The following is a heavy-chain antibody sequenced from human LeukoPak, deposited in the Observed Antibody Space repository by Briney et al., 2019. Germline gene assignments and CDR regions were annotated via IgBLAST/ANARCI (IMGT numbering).Heavy chain of an antibody. Sequence: GGSLRLSCAASGFTFSSYAMSWVRQAPGKGLEWVSAISGSGGSTYYADSVKGRFTISRDNSKNTLYLQMNSLRAEDTAVDYCXXXXXXXXWXSWFDPWGQGTLVTVSS. CDR3: XXXXXXXXWXSWFDP. J-gene: IGHJ5*02. CDR1: GFTFSSYA. V-gene: IGHV3-23*01. CDR2: ISGSGGST.